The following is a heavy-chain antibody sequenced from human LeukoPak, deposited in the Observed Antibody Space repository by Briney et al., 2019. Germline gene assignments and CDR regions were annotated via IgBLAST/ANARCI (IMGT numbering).Heavy chain of an antibody. D-gene: IGHD6-6*01. CDR2: IYHSGST. CDR3: ARLKGSSRLIERDY. Sequence: PSETLSLTCTVSGGSISSSSYYWSWIRQPPGKGLEWIGEIYHSGSTYYNPSLKSRVTISVDTSKNQFSLKLSSVTAADTAVYYCARLKGSSRLIERDYWGQGTLVTVSS. V-gene: IGHV4-39*01. CDR1: GGSISSSSYY. J-gene: IGHJ4*02.